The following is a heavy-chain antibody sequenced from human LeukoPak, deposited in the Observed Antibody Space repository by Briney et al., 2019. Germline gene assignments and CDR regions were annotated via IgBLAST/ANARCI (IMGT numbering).Heavy chain of an antibody. D-gene: IGHD3-10*01. J-gene: IGHJ4*02. Sequence: ASVKVSCKASGYTFTSYAMHWVRQAPGQRLEWMGWINAGNGNTKYSQEFQGRVTITRDTSASAAYMELSSLRSEDMAVYYCARDGGPLYGSGIDYWGQGTLVTVSS. CDR1: GYTFTSYA. CDR3: ARDGGPLYGSGIDY. V-gene: IGHV1-3*03. CDR2: INAGNGNT.